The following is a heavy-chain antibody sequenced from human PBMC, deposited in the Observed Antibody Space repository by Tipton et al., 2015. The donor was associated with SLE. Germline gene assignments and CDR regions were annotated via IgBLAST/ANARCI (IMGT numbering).Heavy chain of an antibody. J-gene: IGHJ6*03. V-gene: IGHV4-59*01. Sequence: TLSLTCTVSCGSISSCYWSWIRQPPGKGLEWIGYIYYSGGTNYNPSLKSQVTISVDTSKNQFSLKLSSVTAADTAVYYCARSQQLSYMDVWGKGTTVTVSS. D-gene: IGHD6-13*01. CDR2: IYYSGGT. CDR1: CGSISSCY. CDR3: ARSQQLSYMDV.